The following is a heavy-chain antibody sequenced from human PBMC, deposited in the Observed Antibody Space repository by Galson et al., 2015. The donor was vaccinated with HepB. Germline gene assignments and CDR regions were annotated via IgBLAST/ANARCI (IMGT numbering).Heavy chain of an antibody. D-gene: IGHD3-16*01. CDR3: ARGGSTAAAYPSPHAAYSLDS. Sequence: SLRLSCAASGFGFSGYSMNRVRQAPGKGLEWVSSINPTSTYIYYAVSLEGRFTISRDNAKNSLYLEMTSLGVEDTAIYFCARGGSTAAAYPSPHAAYSLDSWGQGTLVTVSS. CDR2: INPTSTYI. V-gene: IGHV3-21*04. CDR1: GFGFSGYS. J-gene: IGHJ4*02.